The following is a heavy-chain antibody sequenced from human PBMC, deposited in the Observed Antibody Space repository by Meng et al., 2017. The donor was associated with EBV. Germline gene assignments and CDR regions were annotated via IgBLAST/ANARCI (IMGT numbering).Heavy chain of an antibody. J-gene: IGHJ4*02. CDR1: GGPFRYYA. Sequence: QVRLGAAGAEVKKPGGSVKVSCKTSGGPFRYYAISWVRQAPGQGLEWLGGFLPRLGAPNYAQKFHGRVKITADESTSTHYMDLSSLRSEDTAIYYCASESGRGYTPDYWGQGTLVTVSS. D-gene: IGHD3-10*01. CDR2: FLPRLGAP. V-gene: IGHV1-69*01. CDR3: ASESGRGYTPDY.